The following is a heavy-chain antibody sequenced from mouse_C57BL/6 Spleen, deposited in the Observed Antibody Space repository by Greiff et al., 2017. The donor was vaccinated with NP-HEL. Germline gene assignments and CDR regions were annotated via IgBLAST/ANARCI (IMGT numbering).Heavy chain of an antibody. V-gene: IGHV1-20*01. Sequence: EVKLVESGPELVKPGDSVKISCKASGYSFTGYFMNWVMQSHGKSLEWIGRINPYNGDTFYNQKFKGKATLTVDKSSSTAHMELRSLTSEDSAVYYCARSGGGGNVDYWGQGTTLTVSS. J-gene: IGHJ2*01. CDR3: ARSGGGGNVDY. CDR2: INPYNGDT. D-gene: IGHD2-1*01. CDR1: GYSFTGYF.